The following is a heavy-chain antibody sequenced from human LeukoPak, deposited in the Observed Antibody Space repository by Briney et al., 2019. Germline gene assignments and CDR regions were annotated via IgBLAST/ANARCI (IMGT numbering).Heavy chain of an antibody. V-gene: IGHV3-30*18. J-gene: IGHJ3*02. CDR3: AKLLRELLRSGAFDI. Sequence: GGSLRLSCAASGFTFSSYGMHWVRQAPGKGLEWAAVISYDGSNKYYADSVKGRFTISRDNSKNTLYLQMNSLRAEDTAVYYCAKLLRELLRSGAFDIWGQGTMVTVSS. CDR2: ISYDGSNK. D-gene: IGHD1-26*01. CDR1: GFTFSSYG.